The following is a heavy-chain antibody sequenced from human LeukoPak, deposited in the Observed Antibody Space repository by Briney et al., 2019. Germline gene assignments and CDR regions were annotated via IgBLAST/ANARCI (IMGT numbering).Heavy chain of an antibody. D-gene: IGHD3-22*01. V-gene: IGHV1-18*01. CDR3: ARDPDSASYYYDSSGDDALDP. CDR2: ISAYNGNT. Sequence: ASVKVSCKASGYTFTSYGISWVRQAPGQGLEWMGWISAYNGNTNYAQKLQGRVTMTTDTSTSTAYMELRSLRSDDTAVYYCARDPDSASYYYDSSGDDALDPWGQGTLVTVPS. J-gene: IGHJ5*02. CDR1: GYTFTSYG.